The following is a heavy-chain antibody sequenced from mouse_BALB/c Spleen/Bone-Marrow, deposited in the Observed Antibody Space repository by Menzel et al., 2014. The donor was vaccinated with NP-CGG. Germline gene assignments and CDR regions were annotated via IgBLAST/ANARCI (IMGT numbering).Heavy chain of an antibody. J-gene: IGHJ3*01. Sequence: VQLQQSGPELVKSGASMKISCKASGYSFTGYTMNWVKQSHGKNLEWTGLINSYNGGTSYNQKFKDKATLTVDKSSSTAYMELLSLTSEDSAVYYCARVGELRRGAWFPYWGQGTLVTVSA. CDR3: ARVGELRRGAWFPY. D-gene: IGHD3-3*01. CDR1: GYSFTGYT. V-gene: IGHV1-18*01. CDR2: INSYNGGT.